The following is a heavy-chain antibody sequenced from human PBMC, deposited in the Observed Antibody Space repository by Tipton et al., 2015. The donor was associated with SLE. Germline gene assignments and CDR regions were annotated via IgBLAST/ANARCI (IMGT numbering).Heavy chain of an antibody. V-gene: IGHV3-23*01. CDR1: GFTFRNYP. CDR3: VKDAAGATGYYGMDV. Sequence: SLRLSCAASGFTFRNYPMSWVRQAPGKGLEWVSAISGSGDSTYSAGSVQGRFTISRDNSKNTLYLQMSSLRVEDTAVYYCVKDAAGATGYYGMDVWGQGTTVTVSS. CDR2: ISGSGDST. J-gene: IGHJ6*02. D-gene: IGHD1-26*01.